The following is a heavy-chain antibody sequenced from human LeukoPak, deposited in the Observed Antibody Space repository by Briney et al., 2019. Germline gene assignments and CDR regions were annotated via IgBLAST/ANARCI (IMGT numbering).Heavy chain of an antibody. CDR1: GFAASSHY. CDR3: ARGGYYYDSSGYYHDAFDI. J-gene: IGHJ3*02. CDR2: IYSGGGP. V-gene: IGHV3-53*01. Sequence: GGSLRLSCAASGFAASSHYLNWVRQAPGNGMKWVSIIYSGGGPYSANSVRGRFTISRDNSKNTLYLQMNSLRDEDTAVYYCARGGYYYDSSGYYHDAFDIWGQGTMVTVSS. D-gene: IGHD3-22*01.